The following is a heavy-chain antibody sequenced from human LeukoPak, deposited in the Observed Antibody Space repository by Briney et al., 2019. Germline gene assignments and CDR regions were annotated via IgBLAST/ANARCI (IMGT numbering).Heavy chain of an antibody. D-gene: IGHD3-10*01. CDR1: GGSFSGYY. J-gene: IGHJ5*02. V-gene: IGHV4-34*01. CDR2: INHSGST. Sequence: PSETLSLTCAVYGGSFSGYYWSWIRQPPGKGLEWIGEINHSGSTNYNPSLKSRVTISVDTSKNQFSLKLSSVTAADTAVYYCARGGATTTLYYYGSGSYFNGWFDPWGQGTLVTVSS. CDR3: ARGGATTTLYYYGSGSYFNGWFDP.